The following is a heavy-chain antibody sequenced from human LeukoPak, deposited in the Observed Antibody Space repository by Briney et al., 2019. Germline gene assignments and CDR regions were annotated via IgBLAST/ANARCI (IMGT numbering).Heavy chain of an antibody. CDR3: ARARRDIVVVPAARYNWFDP. CDR1: GGSFSGYY. V-gene: IGHV4-34*01. J-gene: IGHJ5*02. D-gene: IGHD2-2*01. Sequence: PSETLSLTCAVYGGSFSGYYWSWIRQPPGKGLEWIGEINHSGSTNYNPSLKSRVTISVDTSKNQFSLKLSSVTAADTAVYYCARARRDIVVVPAARYNWFDPWGQGTLVTVSS. CDR2: INHSGST.